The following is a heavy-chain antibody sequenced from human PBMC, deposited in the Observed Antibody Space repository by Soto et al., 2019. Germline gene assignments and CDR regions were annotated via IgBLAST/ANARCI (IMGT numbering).Heavy chain of an antibody. J-gene: IGHJ4*02. D-gene: IGHD5-12*01. Sequence: GGSLRLSCAASGFTFSSYGMHWVRQAPGKGLEWVAVISYDGSNKYYADSVKGRFTISRDNSKNTLYLQMNSLRAEDTAVYYCAKGRGYSGSPPDSWGPGTLVTVSS. V-gene: IGHV3-30*18. CDR3: AKGRGYSGSPPDS. CDR2: ISYDGSNK. CDR1: GFTFSSYG.